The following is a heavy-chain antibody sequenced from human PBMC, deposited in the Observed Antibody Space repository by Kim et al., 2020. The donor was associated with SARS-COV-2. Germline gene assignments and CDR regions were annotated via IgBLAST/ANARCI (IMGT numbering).Heavy chain of an antibody. J-gene: IGHJ5*02. V-gene: IGHV4-31*03. CDR1: GGSISSGGYY. CDR2: IYYSGST. D-gene: IGHD3-3*01. CDR3: ARVMGITIFGVVIVNWFDP. Sequence: SETLSLTCTVSGGSISSGGYYWSWIRQHPGKGLEWIGYIYYSGSTYYNPSLKSRVTISVDTSKNQFSLKLSSVTAADTAVYYCARVMGITIFGVVIVNWFDPWGQGTRVPVSS.